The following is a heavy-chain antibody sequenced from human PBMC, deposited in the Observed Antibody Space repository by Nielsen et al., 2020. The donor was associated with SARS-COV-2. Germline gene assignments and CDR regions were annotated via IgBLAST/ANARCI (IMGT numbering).Heavy chain of an antibody. CDR2: ISGSGGST. J-gene: IGHJ6*03. CDR3: AKVSTQLWFGELSSGSMDV. D-gene: IGHD3-10*01. V-gene: IGHV3-23*01. CDR1: GFTFSSYA. Sequence: GESLKISCAASGFTFSSYAMSWVRQAPGKGLEWVSAISGSGGSTYYADSVKGRFTISRDNSKNTLYLQMNSLRAEDTAVYYCAKVSTQLWFGELSSGSMDVWGKGTTVTVSS.